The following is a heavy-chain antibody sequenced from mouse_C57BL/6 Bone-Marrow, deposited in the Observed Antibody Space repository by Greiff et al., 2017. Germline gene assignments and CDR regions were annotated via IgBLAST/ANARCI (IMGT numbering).Heavy chain of an antibody. V-gene: IGHV1-26*01. CDR2: INPNNGGT. J-gene: IGHJ3*01. CDR3: ARIRPFAY. CDR1: GYTFTDYY. Sequence: EVQLQQSGPELVKPGASVKISCKASGYTFTDYYMNWVKQSHGKSLEWIGDINPNNGGTSYNQKFKGKATLTVDKSSSTAYMGLRSLTSEDSAVYYCARIRPFAYWGQGTLVTVSA.